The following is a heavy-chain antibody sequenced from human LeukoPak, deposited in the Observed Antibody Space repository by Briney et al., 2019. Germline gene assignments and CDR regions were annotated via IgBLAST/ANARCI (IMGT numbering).Heavy chain of an antibody. CDR1: VFTFDDYA. CDR2: ISSDGGNT. CDR3: AKGQGYYYYYMDV. J-gene: IGHJ6*03. Sequence: PGVSLTLSCAASVFTFDDYAMHWVRQAPGKGLEWVSLISSDGGNTYYADCVKGRFTISRDNSKNSLYLQTNSLRTEDTALYYCAKGQGYYYYYMDVWGKGTTVTVSS. V-gene: IGHV3-43*02.